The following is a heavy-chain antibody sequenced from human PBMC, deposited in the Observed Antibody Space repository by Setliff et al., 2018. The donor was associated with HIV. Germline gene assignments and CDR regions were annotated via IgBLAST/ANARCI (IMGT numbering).Heavy chain of an antibody. CDR1: AFTFRSYA. D-gene: IGHD3-22*01. Sequence: GGSLRLSCAASAFTFRSYAMHWVRQAPGKGLAWVAVIWYDGSNKYYTDSVRGRFTISRDNAKNSLYLQMNSLRAEDTAVYYCARGAGDSSGYNTLSYYFYYMDVWGKGTTVTVSS. CDR2: IWYDGSNK. CDR3: ARGAGDSSGYNTLSYYFYYMDV. V-gene: IGHV3-33*01. J-gene: IGHJ6*03.